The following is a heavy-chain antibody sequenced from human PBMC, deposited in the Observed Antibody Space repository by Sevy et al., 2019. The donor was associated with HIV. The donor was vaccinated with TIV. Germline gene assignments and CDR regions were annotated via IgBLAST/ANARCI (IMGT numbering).Heavy chain of an antibody. CDR1: GGSISSYY. Sequence: SETLSLTCTVSGGSISSYYWSWIRQPPGKGLEWIGYIYYSGSTNYNPSLKSRVSISLDTSKNQFSLKLSSVTAADTAFYYCARERQLVLDYWGQRTLVTVSS. V-gene: IGHV4-59*01. D-gene: IGHD6-13*01. CDR2: IYYSGST. J-gene: IGHJ4*02. CDR3: ARERQLVLDY.